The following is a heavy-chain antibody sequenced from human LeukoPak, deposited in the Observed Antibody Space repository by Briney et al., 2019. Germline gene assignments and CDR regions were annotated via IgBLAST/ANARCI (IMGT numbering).Heavy chain of an antibody. CDR1: GQSSTTYR. CDR2: IDEDGST. D-gene: IGHD2-2*01. Sequence: SETLSLTCSVSGQSSTTYRWSWIRQSAAKGLEWMGRIDEDGSTTYSPSLRSRVTVSADTSKNQVSLKLKFVTAADTAVYFCARGYRSTTHCHFDSWGRGTLVTVSS. CDR3: ARGYRSTTHCHFDS. V-gene: IGHV4-4*07. J-gene: IGHJ5*01.